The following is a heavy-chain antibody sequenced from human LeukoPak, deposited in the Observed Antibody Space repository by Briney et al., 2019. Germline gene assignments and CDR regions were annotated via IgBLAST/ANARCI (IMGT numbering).Heavy chain of an antibody. D-gene: IGHD2-2*01. J-gene: IGHJ6*03. Sequence: GGSLRPSCAASGFTFSSYAMSWVRQAPGKGLEWVSAISGSGGSTYYADSVKGRFTISRDNSKNTLYLQMNGLRAEDTAVYYCASGSTRYYYYYMDVWGKGTTVTVSS. CDR2: ISGSGGST. V-gene: IGHV3-23*01. CDR1: GFTFSSYA. CDR3: ASGSTRYYYYYMDV.